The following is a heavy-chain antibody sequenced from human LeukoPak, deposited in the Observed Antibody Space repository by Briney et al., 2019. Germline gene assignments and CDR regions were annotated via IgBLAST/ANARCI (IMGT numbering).Heavy chain of an antibody. J-gene: IGHJ4*02. CDR1: GYTFTSYG. D-gene: IGHD3-22*01. CDR3: ARDEIVVVTTGYYFDY. V-gene: IGHV1-18*01. Sequence: GSVKVSCKASGYTFTSYGISWVRQAPAQGREWMGWISAYNGNTNYAQKLQGRVTMTTETSTSTPYLAVSSLRSDDTAVYYCARDEIVVVTTGYYFDYWGQGTLVTVSS. CDR2: ISAYNGNT.